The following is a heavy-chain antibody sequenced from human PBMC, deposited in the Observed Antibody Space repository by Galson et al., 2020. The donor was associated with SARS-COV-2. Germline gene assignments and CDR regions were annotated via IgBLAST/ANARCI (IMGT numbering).Heavy chain of an antibody. CDR3: AKEGSSGWPFDS. J-gene: IGHJ4*02. CDR2: SNGGGVNT. CDR1: GFTFSSYA. D-gene: IGHD6-19*01. V-gene: IGHV3-23*01. Sequence: GESLKISCAASGFTFSSYAMGWVRQAPGKGLESVSGSNGGGVNTHYADSMQGRFTISRDNSKKTLYLPMNSLGVEGTAVYYCAKEGSSGWPFDSWGQGTLVTVSS.